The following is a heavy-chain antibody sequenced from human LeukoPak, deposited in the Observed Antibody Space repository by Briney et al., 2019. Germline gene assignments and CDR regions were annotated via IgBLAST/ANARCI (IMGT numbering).Heavy chain of an antibody. CDR1: GGSISSGGYY. J-gene: IGHJ4*02. V-gene: IGHV4-31*03. CDR3: ARELGVKDGYEFDY. CDR2: IYYSGST. Sequence: SETLSLTCTVSGGSISSGGYYWSWIRQHPGKGLEWIGYIYYSGSTYYNPPLKSRVTISVDTSKNQFSLKPSSVTAADTAVYYCARELGVKDGYEFDYWGQGTLVTVSS. D-gene: IGHD5-24*01.